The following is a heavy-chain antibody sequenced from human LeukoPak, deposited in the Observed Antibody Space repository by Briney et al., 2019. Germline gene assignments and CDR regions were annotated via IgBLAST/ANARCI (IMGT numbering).Heavy chain of an antibody. CDR1: GYTFTSTA. Sequence: GASVKVSCKASGYTFTSTAMSWVRQAPGQRLEWMGWINAGNGNTKYSQELQGRVTMTTDTSTSTAYMELRSLRSDDTAVYYCAREDNGLSELGGVWFDPWGQGTLVTVSS. CDR2: INAGNGNT. D-gene: IGHD3-16*01. J-gene: IGHJ5*02. V-gene: IGHV1-3*01. CDR3: AREDNGLSELGGVWFDP.